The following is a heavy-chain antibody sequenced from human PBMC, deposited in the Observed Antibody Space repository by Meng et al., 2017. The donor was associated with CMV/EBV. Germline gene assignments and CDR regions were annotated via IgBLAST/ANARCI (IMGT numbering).Heavy chain of an antibody. Sequence: SETLSLTCTVSGGSVSSGSYYWSWIRQPPGKGLEWIGYIYYSGSTNYNPSLKSRVTISVDTSKNQFSLKLSSVTAADTAVYYCARAWSRAIFGVASASFDYWGQGTLVTVSS. CDR2: IYYSGST. D-gene: IGHD3-3*01. CDR1: GGSVSSGSYY. V-gene: IGHV4-61*01. CDR3: ARAWSRAIFGVASASFDY. J-gene: IGHJ4*02.